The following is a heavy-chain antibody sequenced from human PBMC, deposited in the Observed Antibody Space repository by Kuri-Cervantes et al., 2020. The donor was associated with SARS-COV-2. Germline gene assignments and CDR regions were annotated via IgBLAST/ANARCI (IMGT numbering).Heavy chain of an antibody. CDR3: ARHLDTVTTPIDY. CDR2: IFYSGST. Sequence: ESLKTSCTVCGCYIRSSSYYWGWSRQPPGKGLEWIGSIFYSGSTYYKPTLKSRITISVATSKNQFSLKLSSVTAADAAVYYCARHLDTVTTPIDYWGQGTLVTVSS. J-gene: IGHJ4*02. D-gene: IGHD4-11*01. CDR1: GCYIRSSSYY. V-gene: IGHV4-39*01.